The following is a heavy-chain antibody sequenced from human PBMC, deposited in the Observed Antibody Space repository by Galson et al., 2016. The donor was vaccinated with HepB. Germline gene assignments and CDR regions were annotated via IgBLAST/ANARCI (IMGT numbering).Heavy chain of an antibody. CDR1: GASISPANW. CDR3: ARGGLIWYQNCFEL. V-gene: IGHV4-4*02. Sequence: SETLSLTCAVSGASISPANWWSWVRQPPGKGLEWIGEIYHSGSTNYSPSLQSRVTVSVDKSKNQISLTLGSVTAADTAVYYCARGGLIWYQNCFELWGQGTLVTGSS. D-gene: IGHD2-8*01. J-gene: IGHJ4*02. CDR2: IYHSGST.